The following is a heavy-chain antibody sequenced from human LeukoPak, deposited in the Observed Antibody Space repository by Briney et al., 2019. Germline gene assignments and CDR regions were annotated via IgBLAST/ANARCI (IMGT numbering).Heavy chain of an antibody. CDR1: GFTFRTYE. J-gene: IGHJ4*02. CDR3: ARDSMTSGEFDY. V-gene: IGHV3-48*03. D-gene: IGHD2/OR15-2a*01. CDR2: ISSSGSTI. Sequence: GGSLRLSCAASGFTFRTYEMNWVRQAPGKGLEWLSYISSSGSTIYQADAVKGRFTISRDNAKNSQFLQMNSLRGEDTAVYYCARDSMTSGEFDYWGQGTVVTVSS.